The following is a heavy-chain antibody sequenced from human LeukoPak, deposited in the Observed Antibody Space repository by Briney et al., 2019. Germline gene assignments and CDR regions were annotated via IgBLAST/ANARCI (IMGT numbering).Heavy chain of an antibody. Sequence: GGSLRLSRAASGFTLSSYWMSWVRQAPGKGLEWVANIKQDGSEKYYVDSVKGRFTTSRDNAKNSLYLQMNSLRAEDTAVYYCARDVVSYYDILTGYYEGYYFDYWGQGTLVTVSS. CDR3: ARDVVSYYDILTGYYEGYYFDY. D-gene: IGHD3-9*01. CDR1: GFTLSSYW. CDR2: IKQDGSEK. V-gene: IGHV3-7*01. J-gene: IGHJ4*02.